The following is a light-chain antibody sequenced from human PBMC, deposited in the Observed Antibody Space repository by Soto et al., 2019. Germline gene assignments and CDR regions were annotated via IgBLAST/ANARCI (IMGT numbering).Light chain of an antibody. J-gene: IGLJ1*01. V-gene: IGLV2-11*01. CDR3: CSYAGSYTHYV. CDR1: SGDFGGYNY. CDR2: DVS. Sequence: QSALTQPRSVSGSPGQSVTISCTGTSGDFGGYNYVSWYQEHPGKAPKLMIYDVSKRPSGVPDHFSGSKSGNTASLTISGLQAEDEADYYCCSYAGSYTHYVFGTGTKVTVL.